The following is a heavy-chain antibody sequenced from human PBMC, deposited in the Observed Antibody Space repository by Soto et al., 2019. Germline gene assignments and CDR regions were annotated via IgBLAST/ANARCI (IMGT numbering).Heavy chain of an antibody. CDR2: IYDSGST. V-gene: IGHV4-61*08. CDR3: ARRYSSAFDI. Sequence: SETLSLTYAVSGGSISSGGYYWSWIRQPPGKGLEWIGYIYDSGSTNYNPSLKSRVTISVDTSKNQFSLKLSSVTAADTAVYYCARRYSSAFDIWGQGTMVTVSS. CDR1: GGSISSGGYY. D-gene: IGHD6-13*01. J-gene: IGHJ3*02.